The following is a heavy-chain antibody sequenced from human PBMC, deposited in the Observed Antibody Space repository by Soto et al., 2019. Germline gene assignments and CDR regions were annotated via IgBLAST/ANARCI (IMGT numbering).Heavy chain of an antibody. CDR3: ARDDLWYDGSGSYYPFDY. CDR1: GYTFTSYG. Sequence: QVQLVQSGAEVKKPGASVKVSCKASGYTFTSYGISWVRQAPGQGLEWMGWISAYNGNTNYAQKLQVRVTMTTDTSTSTAYMELRSLRSDATAVYYCARDDLWYDGSGSYYPFDYCGQGTLVTVSS. V-gene: IGHV1-18*01. D-gene: IGHD3-10*01. CDR2: ISAYNGNT. J-gene: IGHJ4*02.